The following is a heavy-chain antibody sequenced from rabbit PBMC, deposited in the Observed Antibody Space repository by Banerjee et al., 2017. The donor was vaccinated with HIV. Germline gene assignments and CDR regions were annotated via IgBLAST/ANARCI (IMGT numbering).Heavy chain of an antibody. Sequence: QEQLVESGGGLVQPEGSLTLTCKASGFDFSSYGISWVRQAPGKGLEWIACIAAGSSGSTYYASWAKGRFTISKTSSTTVTLQMTSLTAADTATYFCARDLAGVIGWNFNLWGQGTLVTVS. D-gene: IGHD4-1*01. CDR3: ARDLAGVIGWNFNL. J-gene: IGHJ4*01. V-gene: IGHV1S45*01. CDR1: GFDFSSYG. CDR2: IAAGSSGST.